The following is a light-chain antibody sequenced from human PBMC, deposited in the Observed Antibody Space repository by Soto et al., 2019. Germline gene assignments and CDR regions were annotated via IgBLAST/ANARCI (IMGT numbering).Light chain of an antibody. CDR1: SSNIGSNY. CDR3: AAWDDRRSGWV. CDR2: RNN. V-gene: IGLV1-47*01. J-gene: IGLJ3*02. Sequence: QSVLTQPPSASGTPGQRVTISCSGSSSNIGSNYVYWYQQLPGTAPKLLIYRNNRRPSGVPDRFSGSRSVTSASLAISGLRSEDEADYYCAAWDDRRSGWVFGGGTKLTVL.